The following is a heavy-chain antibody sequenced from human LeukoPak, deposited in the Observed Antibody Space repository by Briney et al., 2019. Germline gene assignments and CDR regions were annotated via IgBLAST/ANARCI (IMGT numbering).Heavy chain of an antibody. J-gene: IGHJ4*02. CDR2: ISYDGSNK. CDR1: GFTFSSYA. D-gene: IGHD3-10*01. Sequence: TGGSLRLSCAASGFTFSSYAMHWVRQAPGKGLEWVAVISYDGSNKYYADSVKGRFTISRDNSKNTLYLQMNSLRAEDTAVYYCAKVPWFGESSFDYWGQGTLVTVSS. V-gene: IGHV3-30-3*01. CDR3: AKVPWFGESSFDY.